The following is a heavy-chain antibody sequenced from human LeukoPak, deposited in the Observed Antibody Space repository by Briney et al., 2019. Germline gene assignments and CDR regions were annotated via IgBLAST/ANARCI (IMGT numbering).Heavy chain of an antibody. D-gene: IGHD3-22*01. J-gene: IGHJ4*02. CDR2: ISASGHYT. CDR3: AKRGVVIRVILVGFHKEAYYFDS. V-gene: IGHV3-23*01. Sequence: GGSLRLSCAASGFTFGNSAMSWVRQAPGKGLEWVSGISASGHYTYNADSAKGRFTISRDSPKNTLYLQMNSLRAEDTAVYFCAKRGVVIRVILVGFHKEAYYFDSWGQGALVTVSS. CDR1: GFTFGNSA.